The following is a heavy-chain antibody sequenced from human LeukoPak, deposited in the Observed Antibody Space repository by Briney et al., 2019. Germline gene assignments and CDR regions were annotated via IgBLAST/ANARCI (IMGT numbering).Heavy chain of an antibody. V-gene: IGHV3-7*01. D-gene: IGHD2-21*02. J-gene: IGHJ4*01. Sequence: GGSLRLSCAASGCTLSSSWMGWVRQTPGKGLEWVAMIQEDGSGETYVDSVQGRFTIFRDNAKNSLYLQMHSLRVEDTSVYYCTRGGGDLWGQGTLVTVSS. CDR2: IQEDGSGE. CDR1: GCTLSSSW. CDR3: TRGGGDL.